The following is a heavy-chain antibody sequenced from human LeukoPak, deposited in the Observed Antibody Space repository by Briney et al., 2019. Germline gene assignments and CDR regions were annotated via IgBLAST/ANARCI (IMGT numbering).Heavy chain of an antibody. D-gene: IGHD5-18*01. CDR2: INPNSGGT. CDR1: GYTFTGYY. V-gene: IGHV1-2*02. Sequence: GASVKVSCKASGYTFTGYYMHWVRQAPGQGLEWMGWINPNSGGTNYAQKFQGRVTMTRDTSISTAYMELSRLRSDDTAVYYCASFINRRPVDTAMDHHPFDYWGQGTLVTVSS. J-gene: IGHJ4*02. CDR3: ASFINRRPVDTAMDHHPFDY.